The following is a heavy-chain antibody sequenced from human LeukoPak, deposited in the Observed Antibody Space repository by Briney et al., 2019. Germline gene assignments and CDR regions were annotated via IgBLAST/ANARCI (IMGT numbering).Heavy chain of an antibody. J-gene: IGHJ5*02. Sequence: GASVKVSCKASGYTFTGYYMHWVRQAPGQGLEWMGRINPNSGGTNYAQKFQGRVTMTRDTSMRTAYMELSRLRSDDTAVYYCARGRAVILSNWFDPWGQGTLVTVSS. V-gene: IGHV1-2*06. D-gene: IGHD2/OR15-2a*01. CDR3: ARGRAVILSNWFDP. CDR1: GYTFTGYY. CDR2: INPNSGGT.